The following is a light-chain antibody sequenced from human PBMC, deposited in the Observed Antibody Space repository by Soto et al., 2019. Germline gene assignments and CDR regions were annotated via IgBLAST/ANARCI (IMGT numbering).Light chain of an antibody. CDR1: QSVSSSY. V-gene: IGKV3-20*01. CDR2: GAS. Sequence: EIVLTQSPGTLSLSPGERATLSCRASQSVSSSYLAWYQQKPCQAPRLLIYGASSRATGIPDRFSGSGSGTDFTLTISRLEPEDFAVYYCQQYGSSPFTFGPGTTVDIK. J-gene: IGKJ3*01. CDR3: QQYGSSPFT.